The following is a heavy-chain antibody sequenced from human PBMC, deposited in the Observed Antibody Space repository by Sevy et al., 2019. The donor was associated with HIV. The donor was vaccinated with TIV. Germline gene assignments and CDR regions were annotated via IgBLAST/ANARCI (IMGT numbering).Heavy chain of an antibody. J-gene: IGHJ4*02. D-gene: IGHD1-1*01. CDR2: IYYNGHS. CDR1: GGSITSLY. Sequence: SETLSLTCTVSGGSITSLYWNWIRQPPGKGLEWMANIYYNGHSNYNPSLKSRVTISLDTPKNQFSLRLTSVTAADTAMYYCAGENAWGRGYSWGQGTLVTVSS. CDR3: AGENAWGRGYS. V-gene: IGHV4-59*08.